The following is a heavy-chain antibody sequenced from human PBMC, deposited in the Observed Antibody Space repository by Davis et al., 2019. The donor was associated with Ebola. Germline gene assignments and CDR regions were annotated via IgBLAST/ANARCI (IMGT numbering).Heavy chain of an antibody. Sequence: GESLKISCAASGFGFSDYYMSWIRQAPGKGLEWVSYISSRDGRTIDYADSVRGRFTISRDNAKNSLYLQMNSLRAEDTAVYYCARSRVPDPTTPFDYWGQGTLVTVSS. D-gene: IGHD1-26*01. CDR1: GFGFSDYY. CDR2: ISSRDGRTI. CDR3: ARSRVPDPTTPFDY. V-gene: IGHV3-11*01. J-gene: IGHJ4*02.